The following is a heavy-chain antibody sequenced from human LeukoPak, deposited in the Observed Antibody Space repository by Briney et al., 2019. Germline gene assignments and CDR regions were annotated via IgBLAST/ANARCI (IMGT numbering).Heavy chain of an antibody. D-gene: IGHD5-12*01. Sequence: PSETLSLTCNVSGGSVCSRFYSWGWIRQPPGEGLEWIGSMYYSGSAHYNLSLKSRVTMSVDTSKNQFSLKLSSVTAGDTAIYFCASATTYSIDDWGQGTLVTVSS. V-gene: IGHV4-39*01. CDR1: GGSVCSRFYS. CDR3: ASATTYSIDD. CDR2: MYYSGSA. J-gene: IGHJ4*01.